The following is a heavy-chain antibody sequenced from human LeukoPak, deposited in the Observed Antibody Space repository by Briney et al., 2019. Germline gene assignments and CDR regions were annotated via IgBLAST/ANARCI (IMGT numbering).Heavy chain of an antibody. J-gene: IGHJ3*02. CDR2: IYSGGST. CDR3: AKDPQYSSSWYGSGAFDI. V-gene: IGHV3-66*01. Sequence: PGGSLRLSCAASGFTVSSNHMSWVRQAPGKGLEWVSVIYSGGSTYYADSVKGRFTISGDNSKNTLYLHMNSLRAEDTAVYFCAKDPQYSSSWYGSGAFDIWGQGTMVTVSS. D-gene: IGHD6-13*01. CDR1: GFTVSSNH.